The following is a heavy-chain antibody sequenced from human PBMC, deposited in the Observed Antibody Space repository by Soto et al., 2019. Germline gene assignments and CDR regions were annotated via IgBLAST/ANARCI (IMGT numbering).Heavy chain of an antibody. CDR1: GFTFSSYG. V-gene: IGHV3-30*18. J-gene: IGHJ6*02. CDR2: ISYDGSNK. Sequence: GGSLRLSCAASGFTFSSYGMHWVHQAPGKGLEWVAVISYDGSNKYYADSVKGRFNISRDNSKNTLYLQMNSLRAEDTAVYYCAKDNYYDSSGYYYNYGMDVWGQGTTVTVSS. D-gene: IGHD3-22*01. CDR3: AKDNYYDSSGYYYNYGMDV.